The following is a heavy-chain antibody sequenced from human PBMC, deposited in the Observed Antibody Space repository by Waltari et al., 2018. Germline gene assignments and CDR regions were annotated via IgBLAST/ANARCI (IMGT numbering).Heavy chain of an antibody. J-gene: IGHJ4*02. V-gene: IGHV4-39*01. Sequence: QLQLQESGPGLVKPSETLSLTCTVSGGSISSSSYYWGWIRQPPGKGLEWIGSIYYSGSTYYNPSLKSRVTISVDTSKNQFSLKLSSVTAADTAVYYCARHPPTYSSPYFDYWGQGTLVTVSS. CDR3: ARHPPTYSSPYFDY. CDR2: IYYSGST. CDR1: GGSISSSSYY. D-gene: IGHD4-4*01.